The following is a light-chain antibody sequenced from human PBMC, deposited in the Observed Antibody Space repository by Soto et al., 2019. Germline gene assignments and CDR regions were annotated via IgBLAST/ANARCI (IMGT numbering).Light chain of an antibody. V-gene: IGLV1-40*01. Sequence: QSVLTQPPSVSGAPGQRVTISCTGSSSNIGAGYDVHWYQQLPGTAPKLLIYGNNNRPSGVPDRFSGSKSATSASLAITGLQAEDEADYYGQSYDNSLSGSVVFGGGTKLTVL. CDR1: SSNIGAGYD. CDR2: GNN. CDR3: QSYDNSLSGSVV. J-gene: IGLJ2*01.